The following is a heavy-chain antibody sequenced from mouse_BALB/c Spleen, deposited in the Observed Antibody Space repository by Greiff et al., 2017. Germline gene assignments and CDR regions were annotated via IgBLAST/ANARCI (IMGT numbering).Heavy chain of an antibody. CDR3: AKGGGNHFCWYFDV. J-gene: IGHJ1*01. Sequence: EVKLVESGGGLVKPGGSLKLSCAASGFTFSSHAMSWVRQTPQKRLEWVASISSGGSTYYPDSVKGRFTISGDNARNILYLKMNSLRSKDTAMYYCAKGGGNHFCWYFDVWGAGTTVTVSS. CDR1: GFTFSSHA. V-gene: IGHV5-6-5*01. CDR2: ISSGGST. D-gene: IGHD2-1*01.